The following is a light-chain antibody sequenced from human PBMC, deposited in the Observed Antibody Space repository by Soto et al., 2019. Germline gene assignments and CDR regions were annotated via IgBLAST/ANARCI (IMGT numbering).Light chain of an antibody. CDR1: ERLSSVY. J-gene: IGKJ5*01. V-gene: IGKV3-20*01. CDR2: GAS. Sequence: EIVLTQSPGTLSLSPGERATLSCRASERLSSVYVAWYQQRPGQPPRLLIYGASNRATGIPDRFSGSGSGTDFPLIINRLEPEDVAIYYCHQYGGSPRITFGQGTRLEIK. CDR3: HQYGGSPRIT.